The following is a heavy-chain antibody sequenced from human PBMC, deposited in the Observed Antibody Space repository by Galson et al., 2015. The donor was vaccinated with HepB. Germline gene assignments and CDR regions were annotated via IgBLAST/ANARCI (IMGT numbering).Heavy chain of an antibody. CDR3: ARDLYCSSTSCYFTAFDI. CDR2: IWYDGSNK. V-gene: IGHV3-33*01. J-gene: IGHJ3*02. D-gene: IGHD2-2*01. Sequence: SLRLSCAASGFTFSSYGMHWVRQAPGKGLEWVAVIWYDGSNKYYADSVKGRFTISRDNSKNTLYLQMNSLRAEDTAVYYCARDLYCSSTSCYFTAFDIWGQGTMVTVSS. CDR1: GFTFSSYG.